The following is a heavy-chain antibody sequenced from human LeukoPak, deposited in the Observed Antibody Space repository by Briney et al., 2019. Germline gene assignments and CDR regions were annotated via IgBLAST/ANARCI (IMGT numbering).Heavy chain of an antibody. CDR2: IRYVGSNK. J-gene: IGHJ4*02. CDR1: GFTFSSYG. D-gene: IGHD6-6*01. CDR3: AKDRRSYSSSSHPLYYFDY. Sequence: GGSLRLSCAASGFTFSSYGMHWVRQAPGKGLEWVAFIRYVGSNKYYADSVKGRFTISRDNSKNTLYLQMNSLRAEDTAVYYCAKDRRSYSSSSHPLYYFDYWGQGTLVTVSS. V-gene: IGHV3-30*02.